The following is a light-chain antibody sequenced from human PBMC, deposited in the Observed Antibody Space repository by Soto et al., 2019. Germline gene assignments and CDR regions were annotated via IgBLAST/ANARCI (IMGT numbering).Light chain of an antibody. V-gene: IGLV1-44*01. J-gene: IGLJ1*01. Sequence: QSVLTQPPSASGTPGQRVTISCSGSSSNIGSTTVSWYQQLPGAAPKLLIYSNDQWPSGVPVRFSGSKSGTSASLAISGLQSEDEADYYCASWDDSLNGFVFGTGTKVTVL. CDR3: ASWDDSLNGFV. CDR1: SSNIGSTT. CDR2: SND.